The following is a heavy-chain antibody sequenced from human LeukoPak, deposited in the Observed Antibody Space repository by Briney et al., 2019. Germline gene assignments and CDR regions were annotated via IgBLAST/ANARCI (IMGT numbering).Heavy chain of an antibody. D-gene: IGHD1-14*01. J-gene: IGHJ3*02. CDR2: IWYDGGNK. V-gene: IGHV3-33*01. CDR3: ARVHNPAQQNDAFDI. CDR1: GFTFSSYG. Sequence: PGGSLRLSCAASGFTFSSYGMHWVRQAPGKGLEWVALIWYDGGNKYYADSVKGRFTISRDNSKNTLYLQMNSLRAEDTAVYYCARVHNPAQQNDAFDIWGQGTMVTVSS.